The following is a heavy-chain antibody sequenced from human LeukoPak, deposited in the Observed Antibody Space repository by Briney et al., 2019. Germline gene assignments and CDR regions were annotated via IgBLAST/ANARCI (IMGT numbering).Heavy chain of an antibody. J-gene: IGHJ4*02. CDR1: GYTFTSYY. CDR3: ARDLGPGIEVEPFDY. V-gene: IGHV1-46*01. D-gene: IGHD6-19*01. Sequence: ASVKVSCKASGYTFTSYYMHWVRQAPGQGLEWMGIINPSGGSTSYAQKFQGRVTMTRDTSTSTVYMELSSLRSEDTAVYYCARDLGPGIEVEPFDYWGQGTLVTVSS. CDR2: INPSGGST.